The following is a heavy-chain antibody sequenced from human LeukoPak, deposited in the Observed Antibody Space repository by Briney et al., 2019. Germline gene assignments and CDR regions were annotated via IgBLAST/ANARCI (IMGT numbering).Heavy chain of an antibody. CDR1: GFTFSSYG. J-gene: IGHJ4*02. CDR3: ARGVVVIPFDY. CDR2: IWYDGSNK. D-gene: IGHD3-22*01. Sequence: GRSLRLSCAASGFTFSSYGMHWVRQAPGKGLEWVAVIWYDGSNKYYADSVKGRFTISRDNSKNTLYLQMNSLRAEDTAVYYCARGVVVIPFDYWGQGTLVTVSS. V-gene: IGHV3-33*01.